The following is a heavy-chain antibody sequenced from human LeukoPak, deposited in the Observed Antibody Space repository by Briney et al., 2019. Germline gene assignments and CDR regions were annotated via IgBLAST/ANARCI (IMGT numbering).Heavy chain of an antibody. CDR1: GYTFTGYY. CDR3: ARSPDILTGENFDY. D-gene: IGHD3-9*01. Sequence: GASVRVSCKASGYTFTGYYMHWVRQAPGQGLEWMGWINLNSGGTNYAQKLQDRVTMTRDTSISTAYMELSRLRFDDTAVYYCARSPDILTGENFDYWGQGTLVTVSS. J-gene: IGHJ4*02. V-gene: IGHV1-2*02. CDR2: INLNSGGT.